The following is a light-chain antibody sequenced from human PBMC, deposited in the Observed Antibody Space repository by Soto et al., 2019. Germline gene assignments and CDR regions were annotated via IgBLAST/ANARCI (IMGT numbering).Light chain of an antibody. Sequence: DIQMTQSPSTLSASVADRVTITCRASHSISTSLAWYQQKPGKAPKVLIYEASNLQRGVPTRFSGGGFGTDFTLTISSVQPDDFATYYCQQYDSYWTFGQGTKVEIK. CDR2: EAS. CDR1: HSISTS. CDR3: QQYDSYWT. J-gene: IGKJ1*01. V-gene: IGKV1-5*03.